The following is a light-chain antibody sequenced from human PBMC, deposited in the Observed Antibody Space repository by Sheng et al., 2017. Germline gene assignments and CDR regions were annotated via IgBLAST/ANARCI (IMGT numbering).Light chain of an antibody. CDR3: QQRSNWPLT. Sequence: ETVMTQSPATLSVSPGERATLSCRASQSVSRNLAWYQQKPGQAPRLLIYGASTRATGIPARFSGSGSGTDFTLTISSLQAEDVAVYYCQQRSNWPLTFGGGTKVEI. J-gene: IGKJ4*01. CDR1: QSVSRN. CDR2: GAS. V-gene: IGKV3-15*01.